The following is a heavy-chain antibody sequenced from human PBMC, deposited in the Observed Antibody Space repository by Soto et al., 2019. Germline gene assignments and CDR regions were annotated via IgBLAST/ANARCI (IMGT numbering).Heavy chain of an antibody. CDR2: IIPIFGTA. Sequence: SVKVSCKASGGTFSSYAISWVRQAPGQGLEWLGGIIPIFGTANYAQKFQGRVTITADESTSTAYMELSSLRSEDTAVYYCARDERYSSGFYWFDPWGQGTLVTVSS. J-gene: IGHJ5*02. V-gene: IGHV1-69*13. CDR3: ARDERYSSGFYWFDP. D-gene: IGHD6-19*01. CDR1: GGTFSSYA.